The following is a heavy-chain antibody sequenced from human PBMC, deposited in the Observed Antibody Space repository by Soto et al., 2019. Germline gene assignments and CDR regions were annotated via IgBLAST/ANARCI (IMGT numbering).Heavy chain of an antibody. CDR1: GGSISSGGYY. V-gene: IGHV4-31*03. CDR2: IYNSGST. J-gene: IGHJ5*02. CDR3: ARDPAP. Sequence: QVQLQESGPGLVKASQTLALTCTVSGGSISSGGYYWSWIRQHSGKGLEWIGYIYNSGSTYYNPSHKSRVTISADTSKNQFSLKLSSVTAADTVVYYCARDPAPWGQGTLVTLSS.